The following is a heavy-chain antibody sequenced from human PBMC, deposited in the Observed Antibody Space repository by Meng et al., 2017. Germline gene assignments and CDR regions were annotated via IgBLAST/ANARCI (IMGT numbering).Heavy chain of an antibody. CDR3: AGERLGVAYFDY. Sequence: SVKVSCKASGGTFSSYAISWVRQAPGQGLEGMGGIIPIFGTANYAQKFQGRVTITADKSTTTAYMELSSMRSEDTAVYYCAGERLGVAYFDYWGQGTLVTVSS. J-gene: IGHJ4*02. CDR2: IIPIFGTA. V-gene: IGHV1-69*06. D-gene: IGHD6-19*01. CDR1: GGTFSSYA.